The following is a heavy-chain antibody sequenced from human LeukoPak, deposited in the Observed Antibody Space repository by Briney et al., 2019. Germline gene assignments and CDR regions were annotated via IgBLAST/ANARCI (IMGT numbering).Heavy chain of an antibody. CDR2: IWYDGSNK. Sequence: GGSLRLSCAASGFTFSSYGMHWVRQAPGKGLEWVAVIWYDGSNKYYADSVKGRFTISRDNSKNTLYLQMNSLRAEDTAVYYCARCSGGSCYSGDYWGQGTLVTVSP. V-gene: IGHV3-33*01. CDR1: GFTFSSYG. D-gene: IGHD2-15*01. J-gene: IGHJ4*02. CDR3: ARCSGGSCYSGDY.